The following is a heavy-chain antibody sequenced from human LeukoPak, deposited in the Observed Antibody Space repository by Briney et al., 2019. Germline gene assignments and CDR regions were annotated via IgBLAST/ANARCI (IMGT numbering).Heavy chain of an antibody. V-gene: IGHV3-74*01. CDR3: ARDSGATSCFDY. Sequence: GGSLRLSCAASGFTFSSYWMPWVRQAPGKGLVWVSRINSDGSSTSYADSVKGRFTISRDNAKNTLYLQMNSLRAEDTAVYYCARDSGATSCFDYWGQGTLVTVSS. D-gene: IGHD1-26*01. J-gene: IGHJ4*02. CDR1: GFTFSSYW. CDR2: INSDGSST.